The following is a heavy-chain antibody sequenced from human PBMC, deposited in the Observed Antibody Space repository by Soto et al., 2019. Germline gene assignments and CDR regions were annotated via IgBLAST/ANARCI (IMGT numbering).Heavy chain of an antibody. J-gene: IGHJ4*02. D-gene: IGHD1-26*01. CDR1: GYTFTSYG. Sequence: ASVKVSCKASGYTFTSYGISWVRQAPGQGLEWMGWISTFHGNTNYAQKFQGSVTMTTDTSTSTAYMELRSLTAEDTAVYYCAAHWEPTSGAINYWGQGTLVTVSS. V-gene: IGHV1-18*04. CDR3: AAHWEPTSGAINY. CDR2: ISTFHGNT.